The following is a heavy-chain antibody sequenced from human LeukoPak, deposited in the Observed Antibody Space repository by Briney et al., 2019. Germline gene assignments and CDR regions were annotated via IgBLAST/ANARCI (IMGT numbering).Heavy chain of an antibody. Sequence: SGGSLRLSCAASGFTFSSYAMSWVRQAPGKGLEWVSAISGSGGSTYYADSVKGRFTISRDNSKNTLYLQMNSLRAEDTAVYYCARDRARGYSYALFDYWGQGTLVTVSS. J-gene: IGHJ4*02. CDR3: ARDRARGYSYALFDY. D-gene: IGHD5-18*01. CDR1: GFTFSSYA. V-gene: IGHV3-23*01. CDR2: ISGSGGST.